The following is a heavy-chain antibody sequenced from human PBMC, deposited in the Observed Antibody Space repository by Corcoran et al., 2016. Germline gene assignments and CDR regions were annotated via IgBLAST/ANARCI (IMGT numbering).Heavy chain of an antibody. CDR1: GFTFINAW. J-gene: IGHJ4*02. CDR2: IKSKTDGGTT. Sequence: EVQLVESGGGLVKPGGSLRLSCAASGFTFINAWMNWVRQAPGKGLEWVGRIKSKTDGGTTDYAAPVKGRFTISREDSQNTLYLQMNSLKTEDTAVYYCTTGGGRELPPGYWGQGTLVTVSS. CDR3: TTGGGRELPPGY. V-gene: IGHV3-15*07. D-gene: IGHD1-26*01.